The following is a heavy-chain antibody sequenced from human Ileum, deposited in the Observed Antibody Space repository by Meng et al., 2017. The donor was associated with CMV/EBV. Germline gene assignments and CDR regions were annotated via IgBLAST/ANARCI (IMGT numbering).Heavy chain of an antibody. CDR1: GYSFTAHW. J-gene: IGHJ4*02. D-gene: IGHD5-12*01. CDR3: ARQTGNSGYLDT. Sequence: CKGSGYSFTAHWIGWVRQMPGKGLEWMGSIYPRDSDPNYSPSFEGQVTISADMSIGTAYLQWSRLKASDSAIYFCARQTGNSGYLDTWGQGTLVTVSS. CDR2: IYPRDSDP. V-gene: IGHV5-51*01.